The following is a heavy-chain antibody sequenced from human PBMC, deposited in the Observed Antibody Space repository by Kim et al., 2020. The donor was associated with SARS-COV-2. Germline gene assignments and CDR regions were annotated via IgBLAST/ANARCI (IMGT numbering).Heavy chain of an antibody. CDR3: AREAEKWLQCYFVDH. J-gene: IGHJ2*01. V-gene: IGHV3-23*01. Sequence: GGSLRLSCAASGFSFSTYTMSWVRQAPGKGLEWVSAITGSGGSTYFADSVKGRFPVSRDNSKNTLYLQMNSLTSEDTAIYYCAREAEKWLQCYFVDHWG. CDR1: GFSFSTYT. CDR2: ITGSGGST. D-gene: IGHD5-12*01.